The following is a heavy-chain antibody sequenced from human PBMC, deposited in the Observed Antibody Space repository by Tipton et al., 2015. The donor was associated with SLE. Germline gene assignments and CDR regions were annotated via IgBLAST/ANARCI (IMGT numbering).Heavy chain of an antibody. CDR1: GFTFSSYG. CDR2: ITGSGGNT. CDR3: ARLGSSSNTDY. D-gene: IGHD6-13*01. J-gene: IGHJ4*02. Sequence: SLRLSCAASGFTFSSYGMIWVRQAPGKGLEWVSVITGSGGNTYYTDSVKGRFTISRDNPKNTLFLQTNSLRVEDTAVYYCARLGSSSNTDYWGQGTLVTVSS. V-gene: IGHV3-23*01.